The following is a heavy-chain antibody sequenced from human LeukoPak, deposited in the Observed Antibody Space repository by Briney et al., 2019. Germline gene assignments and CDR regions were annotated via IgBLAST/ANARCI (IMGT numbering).Heavy chain of an antibody. CDR1: GDAVYY. CDR3: ARDIGNHFGGLDHYYYDY. D-gene: IGHD2-15*01. Sequence: SETLSLTCTVSGDAVYYWNWIRQPARKGLEWIGRIYNNESTWSNPSLKSRVSMSIDTSKNQFSLKLSSVTAADAAVYYCARDIGNHFGGLDHYYYDYWGPGTLVTVSS. V-gene: IGHV4-4*07. J-gene: IGHJ4*02. CDR2: IYNNEST.